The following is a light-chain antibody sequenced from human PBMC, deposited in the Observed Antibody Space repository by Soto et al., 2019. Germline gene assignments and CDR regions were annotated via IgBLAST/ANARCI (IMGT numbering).Light chain of an antibody. Sequence: QSVLTQPASVSGSPGQSITISCTGTSSNVGSYKLVSWYQQHPGKAPKLMIFEVNKRPSGVSNRLSGSKSGNTASLTISGLKVEDEADYYCCSSGGSPTYVFGTGTKVNVL. V-gene: IGLV2-23*02. CDR1: SSNVGSYKL. CDR3: CSSGGSPTYV. CDR2: EVN. J-gene: IGLJ1*01.